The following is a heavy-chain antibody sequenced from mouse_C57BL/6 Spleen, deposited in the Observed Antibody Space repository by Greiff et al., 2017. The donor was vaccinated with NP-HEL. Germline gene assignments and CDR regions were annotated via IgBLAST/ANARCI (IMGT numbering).Heavy chain of an antibody. V-gene: IGHV5-17*01. D-gene: IGHD2-12*01. CDR3: ARTSYYSHFDY. CDR1: GFTFSDYG. J-gene: IGHJ2*01. Sequence: EVQLVESGGGLVKPGGSLKLSCAASGFTFSDYGMHWVRQAPEKGLEWVAYISSGSSTIYYADTVKGRFTISRDHAKNTLCLQITSLRSEDTAMYYCARTSYYSHFDYWGQGTTLTVSS. CDR2: ISSGSSTI.